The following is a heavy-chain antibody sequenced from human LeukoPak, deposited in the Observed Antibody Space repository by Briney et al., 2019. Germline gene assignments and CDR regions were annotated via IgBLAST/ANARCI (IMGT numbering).Heavy chain of an antibody. J-gene: IGHJ4*02. D-gene: IGHD3-16*01. Sequence: PSGTLSLTCAVSGGSISSSNWWSWVRQPPGKGLEWIGEIYHSGSTNYNPSLKSRVTISVDKSKNQFSLKLSSVTAADTAVYYCASPGDLGPYYLDYWGQGTLVTVSS. CDR2: IYHSGST. CDR3: ASPGDLGPYYLDY. V-gene: IGHV4-4*02. CDR1: GGSISSSNW.